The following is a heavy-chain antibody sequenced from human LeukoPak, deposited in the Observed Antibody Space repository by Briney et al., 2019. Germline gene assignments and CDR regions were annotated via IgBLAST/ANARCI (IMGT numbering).Heavy chain of an antibody. V-gene: IGHV4-34*01. J-gene: IGHJ4*02. CDR1: GGSFSGFY. CDR3: VIMVRGVIVSQGYFDY. Sequence: SETLSLTCAVYGGSFSGFYRSWIRQPPGKGLEWIGEINHSGGTNYNPSLNSRVTISVDASKNQFSLKLSSVTAADTAVYYCVIMVRGVIVSQGYFDYWGQGTLVTVSS. CDR2: INHSGGT. D-gene: IGHD3-10*01.